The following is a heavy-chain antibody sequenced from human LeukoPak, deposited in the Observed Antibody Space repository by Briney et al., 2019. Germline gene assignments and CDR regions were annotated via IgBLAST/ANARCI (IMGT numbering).Heavy chain of an antibody. D-gene: IGHD6-13*01. CDR2: IYYSGST. CDR3: ARVDIAAAGTTDYYYMDV. J-gene: IGHJ6*03. Sequence: SQTLSLXCTVSGGSISSGDYYWSWIRQPPVKGLECIGYIYYSGSTYYNPSLKSRVTISVDTSKNQFSLKLSSVTAADTAVYYCARVDIAAAGTTDYYYMDVWGKGTTVTVSS. CDR1: GGSISSGDYY. V-gene: IGHV4-30-4*08.